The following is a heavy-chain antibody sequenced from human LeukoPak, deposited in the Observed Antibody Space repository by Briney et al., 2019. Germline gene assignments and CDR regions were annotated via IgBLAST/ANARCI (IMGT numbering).Heavy chain of an antibody. CDR2: ISGGGGST. Sequence: AGGSLRLSCAASGFTFSSYAMSWVRQAPGKGLEWVSAISGGGGSTYYADSVKGRFTISRDNSKNTLYLQMNSLRAEDTAVYYCAKGKEIATIWDYFDYWGQGTLVTVSS. J-gene: IGHJ4*02. CDR3: AKGKEIATIWDYFDY. D-gene: IGHD5-24*01. CDR1: GFTFSSYA. V-gene: IGHV3-23*01.